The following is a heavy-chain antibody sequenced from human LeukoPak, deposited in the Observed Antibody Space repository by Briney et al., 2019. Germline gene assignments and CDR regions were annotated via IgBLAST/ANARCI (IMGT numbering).Heavy chain of an antibody. Sequence: SETLSLTCTVSGYSISSGYYWGWIRQPPGKGLEWIGSIYHSGSTYYNPSLKSRVTISVDTSKNQFSLKLSSVTAADTAVYYCATFLDTAMANDYWGQGTLVTVSS. CDR2: IYHSGST. CDR3: ATFLDTAMANDY. J-gene: IGHJ4*02. CDR1: GYSISSGYY. D-gene: IGHD5-18*01. V-gene: IGHV4-38-2*02.